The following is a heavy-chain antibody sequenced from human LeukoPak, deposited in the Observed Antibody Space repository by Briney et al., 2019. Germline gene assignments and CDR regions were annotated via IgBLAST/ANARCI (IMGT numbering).Heavy chain of an antibody. CDR2: IIPIFGTA. Sequence: SVKVSCKASGGTFSSYAISWVRQAPGQGLEWMGGIIPIFGTANYAQKFQGRVTITADESTSTAYMELSSLRSEDTAAYYCARGADYGDYLDYWGQGTLVTVSS. CDR1: GGTFSSYA. V-gene: IGHV1-69*13. J-gene: IGHJ4*02. D-gene: IGHD4-17*01. CDR3: ARGADYGDYLDY.